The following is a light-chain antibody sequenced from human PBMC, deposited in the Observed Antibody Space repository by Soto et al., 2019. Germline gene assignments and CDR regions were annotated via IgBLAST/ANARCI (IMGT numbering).Light chain of an antibody. CDR3: QQYDIWPPT. V-gene: IGKV3-15*01. Sequence: EIVMTQSPATLSVSPGERATLSCRASQSISSNLAWYQQKPGQAPRLLMFRTSSRATGFPARFTGSGSGTEFILTISSLQSEDFAVYYCQQYDIWPPTLGQGTKVDIK. CDR1: QSISSN. CDR2: RTS. J-gene: IGKJ1*01.